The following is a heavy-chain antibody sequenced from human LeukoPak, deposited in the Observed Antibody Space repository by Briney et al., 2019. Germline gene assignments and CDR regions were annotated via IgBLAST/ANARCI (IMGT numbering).Heavy chain of an antibody. Sequence: GGSLRLSCAASGFTFSSYAMSWVRQAPGKGLEWVSAISGSGGSTYYANSVKGRFTISRDNSKNTLYLQMNSLRAEDTAVYYCAKDLFRLLLWFGRNAFDIWGQGTMVTVSS. CDR2: ISGSGGST. CDR1: GFTFSSYA. J-gene: IGHJ3*02. CDR3: AKDLFRLLLWFGRNAFDI. D-gene: IGHD3-10*01. V-gene: IGHV3-23*01.